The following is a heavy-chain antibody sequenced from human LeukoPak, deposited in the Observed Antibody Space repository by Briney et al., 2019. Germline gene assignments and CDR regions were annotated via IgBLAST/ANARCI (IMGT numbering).Heavy chain of an antibody. J-gene: IGHJ4*02. Sequence: GGSLRLSCAASGFTFSAYSMNWVRQAPGKGLEWVSFISGGGGTIYYADSVKGRSAISRDNAKNSLHLQMDSLRVEDTAVYYCARNQEIDYYDSSGFYWGVEYWGQGTLVTVSS. D-gene: IGHD3-22*01. V-gene: IGHV3-48*01. CDR1: GFTFSAYS. CDR3: ARNQEIDYYDSSGFYWGVEY. CDR2: ISGGGGTI.